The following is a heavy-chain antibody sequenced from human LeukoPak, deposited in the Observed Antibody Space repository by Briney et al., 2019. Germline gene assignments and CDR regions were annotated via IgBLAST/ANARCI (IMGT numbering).Heavy chain of an antibody. Sequence: GGSLRLSCAASGFTFSSYGMHWVRQAPGKGLEWVAFIRYDGSNKYYADSVKGRFTISRDNSKNTLYLQMNSLGAEDTAVYYCAKDPLWFGDGGWFDPWGQGTLVTVSS. CDR1: GFTFSSYG. CDR3: AKDPLWFGDGGWFDP. J-gene: IGHJ5*02. V-gene: IGHV3-30*02. CDR2: IRYDGSNK. D-gene: IGHD3-10*01.